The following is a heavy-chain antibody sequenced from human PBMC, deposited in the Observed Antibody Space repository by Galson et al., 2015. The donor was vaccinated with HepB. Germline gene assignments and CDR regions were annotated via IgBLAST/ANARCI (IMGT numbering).Heavy chain of an antibody. CDR3: ANLGTTVTTDGGYNWFDP. V-gene: IGHV3-30*18. CDR1: GFTLSSHG. CDR2: ISYDGSNK. D-gene: IGHD4-11*01. Sequence: SLRLCCAASGFTLSSHGMHWFRQAPGKGLEWVAVISYDGSNKYYADSVKGRFTISRDNSKNTLYLQMNSLRAEDTAVYYCANLGTTVTTDGGYNWFDPWGQGTLVTVSS. J-gene: IGHJ5*02.